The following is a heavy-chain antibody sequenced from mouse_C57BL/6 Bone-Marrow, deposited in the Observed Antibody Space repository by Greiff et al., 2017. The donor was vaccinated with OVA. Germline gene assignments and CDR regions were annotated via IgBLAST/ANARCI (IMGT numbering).Heavy chain of an antibody. CDR3: ARSLRPLDY. V-gene: IGHV1-20*01. J-gene: IGHJ2*01. Sequence: EVMLVESGPELVKPGDSVKISCKASGYSFTGYFMNWVMQSHGKSLEWIGRINPYNGDTFYNQKFKGKATLTVDKSSSTAHMELRSLTSEDSAVYYCARSLRPLDYWGQGTTLTVSS. CDR2: INPYNGDT. CDR1: GYSFTGYF. D-gene: IGHD1-2*01.